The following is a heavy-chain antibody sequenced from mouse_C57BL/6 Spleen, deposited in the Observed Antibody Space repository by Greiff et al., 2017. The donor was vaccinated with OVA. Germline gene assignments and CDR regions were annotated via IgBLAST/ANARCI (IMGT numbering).Heavy chain of an antibody. D-gene: IGHD2-5*01. Sequence: VKLQQPGTELVKPGASVKLSCKASGYTFTSYWMHWVKQRPGQGLEWIGNINPSNGGTNYNEKFKSKATLTVDKSSSTAYMQLSSLTSEDSAVYYCARGGIYYSNFDVVDYWGQGTTLTVSS. CDR3: ARGGIYYSNFDVVDY. V-gene: IGHV1-53*01. CDR1: GYTFTSYW. CDR2: INPSNGGT. J-gene: IGHJ2*01.